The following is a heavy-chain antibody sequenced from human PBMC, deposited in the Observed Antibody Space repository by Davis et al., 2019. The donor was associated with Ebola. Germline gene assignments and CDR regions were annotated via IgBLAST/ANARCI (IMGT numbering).Heavy chain of an antibody. CDR2: IYYSGST. CDR1: GGSISSYY. V-gene: IGHV4-59*12. J-gene: IGHJ4*02. Sequence: MPSETLSLTCTVSGGSISSYYWSWIRQPPGKGLEWIGYIYYSGSTNYNPSLKSRVTISVDTSKNQFSLKLSSVTAADTAVYYCARYSYGFESTFDYWGQGTLVTVSS. D-gene: IGHD5-18*01. CDR3: ARYSYGFESTFDY.